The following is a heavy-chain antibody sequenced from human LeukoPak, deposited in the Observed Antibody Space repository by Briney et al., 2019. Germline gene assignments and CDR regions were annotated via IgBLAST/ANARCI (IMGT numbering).Heavy chain of an antibody. CDR3: SREYCSGGSCYSDAFDI. V-gene: IGHV3-21*01. D-gene: IGHD2-15*01. CDR2: ISSSSSYI. CDR1: GFTFSSYS. Sequence: GGSLRLSCAASGFTFSSYSMNWVRQAPGKGLEWVSSISSSSSYIYYADSVKGRFTISRDNAKNSLYLQMNSLRAEDTAVYYCSREYCSGGSCYSDAFDIWGQGTMVTVSS. J-gene: IGHJ3*02.